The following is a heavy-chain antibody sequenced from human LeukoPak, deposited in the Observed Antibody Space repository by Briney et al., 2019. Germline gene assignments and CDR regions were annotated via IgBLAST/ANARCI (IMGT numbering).Heavy chain of an antibody. CDR1: GFTFSSYW. CDR3: ARDPNYYGSGSYLSPPTSGD. D-gene: IGHD3-10*01. Sequence: GGSLRLSCAASGFTFSSYWMSWVRQAPGKGLEWVSYISSSGSTIYYADSVKGRFTISRDNAKNSLYLQMNSLRAEDTAVYYCARDPNYYGSGSYLSPPTSGDWGQGTLVTVSS. J-gene: IGHJ4*02. CDR2: ISSSGSTI. V-gene: IGHV3-48*04.